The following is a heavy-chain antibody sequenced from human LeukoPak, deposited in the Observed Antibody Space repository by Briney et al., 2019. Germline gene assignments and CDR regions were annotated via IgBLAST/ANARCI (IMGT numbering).Heavy chain of an antibody. CDR1: GYTFTSYD. J-gene: IGHJ6*03. CDR2: MNPNSGNT. Sequence: GASVKVSCKASGYTFTSYDINWVRQATGQGLEWMGWMNPNSGNTGYAQKFQGRVTITRNTSISTAYMEVSSLRSEDTAVYYCARATSWGTTGYSHYYMDVWGKGTTVTVSS. CDR3: ARATSWGTTGYSHYYMDV. V-gene: IGHV1-8*03. D-gene: IGHD4-11*01.